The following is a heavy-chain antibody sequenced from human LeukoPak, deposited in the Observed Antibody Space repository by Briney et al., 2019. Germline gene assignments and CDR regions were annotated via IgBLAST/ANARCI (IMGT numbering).Heavy chain of an antibody. V-gene: IGHV3-30*02. CDR3: AKDSILDH. CDR1: GFTFSSYD. J-gene: IGHJ4*02. Sequence: GGSLRLSCAASGFTFSSYDIHWVRQAPGRGLEWVAFIRYDGSNKYYADSVKGRFSISRDDSKKTVYLQMNSLRPEDTALYYCAKDSILDHWGQGTLVTVSS. CDR2: IRYDGSNK.